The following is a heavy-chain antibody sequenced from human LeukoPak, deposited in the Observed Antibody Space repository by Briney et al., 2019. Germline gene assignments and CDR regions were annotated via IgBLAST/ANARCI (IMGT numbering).Heavy chain of an antibody. J-gene: IGHJ3*01. CDR1: GFSFSSYW. Sequence: GGSLRLSCAASGFSFSSYWMHWVRQAPGKGLVWVSRINSDASSTSYAHSVKGRFTISRDNAKNTLYLQMNSLRAEDTAVYYCARVQGHPPNGLDVWGQGTMVTVPS. CDR3: ARVQGHPPNGLDV. V-gene: IGHV3-74*01. CDR2: INSDASST. D-gene: IGHD2-8*01.